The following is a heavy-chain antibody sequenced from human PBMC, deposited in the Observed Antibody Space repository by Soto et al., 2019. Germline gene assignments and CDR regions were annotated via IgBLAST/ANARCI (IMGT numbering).Heavy chain of an antibody. CDR3: ARGMSGWGMTTAYYFDY. V-gene: IGHV1-8*01. CDR2: MNPNSGNT. J-gene: IGHJ4*02. D-gene: IGHD4-4*01. CDR1: GYTFTSYD. Sequence: ASVKVSCKASGYTFTSYDINWVRQATGQGLEWMGWMNPNSGNTGYAQKFQGRVTMTRNTSISTAYMELSSLRSEDTAVYYCARGMSGWGMTTAYYFDYWGQGTLVTVSS.